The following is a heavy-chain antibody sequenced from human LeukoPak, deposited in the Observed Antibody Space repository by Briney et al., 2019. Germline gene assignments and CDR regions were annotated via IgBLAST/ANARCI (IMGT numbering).Heavy chain of an antibody. CDR1: GYTFTSYD. CDR2: MNPNSGNT. D-gene: IGHD3-22*01. J-gene: IGHJ3*02. CDR3: TRDPYYYDSSGYGRDAFDI. Sequence: ASVRLSCKASGYTFTSYDINWVRQATGQGLEWMGWMNPNSGNTGYAQKFQGRVTMTRNTSISTAYMELSSLRSEDTAVYYCTRDPYYYDSSGYGRDAFDIWGQGTMVTVSS. V-gene: IGHV1-8*01.